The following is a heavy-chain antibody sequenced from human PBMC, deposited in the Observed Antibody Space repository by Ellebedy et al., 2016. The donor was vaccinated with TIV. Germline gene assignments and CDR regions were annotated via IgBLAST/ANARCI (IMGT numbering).Heavy chain of an antibody. CDR1: GGSINSYH. CDR3: ARTDLRYGMDV. D-gene: IGHD3/OR15-3a*01. V-gene: IGHV4-59*12. CDR2: IYYSGST. Sequence: SETLSLTXTVSGGSINSYHWNWIRQPPGKGLEWIGYIYYSGSTYYNPSLRSRVTLSLDTSKNSLSLRLSSVTAADTAVYYCARTDLRYGMDVWGQGTTVTVS. J-gene: IGHJ6*02.